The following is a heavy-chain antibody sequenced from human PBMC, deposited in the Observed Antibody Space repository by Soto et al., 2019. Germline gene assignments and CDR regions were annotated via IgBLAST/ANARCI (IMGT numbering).Heavy chain of an antibody. CDR2: VYNSGST. D-gene: IGHD3-22*01. Sequence: PSETLSLTCTVSGGSISSNYWTWIRQPPGKGLEWIGYVYNSGSTNYNPSLKSRVTISIDTSKNQFFLKLNSVTAADTAVYYCARDSSGRHDYWGQGTLVTVSS. CDR1: GGSISSNY. CDR3: ARDSSGRHDY. J-gene: IGHJ4*02. V-gene: IGHV4-59*01.